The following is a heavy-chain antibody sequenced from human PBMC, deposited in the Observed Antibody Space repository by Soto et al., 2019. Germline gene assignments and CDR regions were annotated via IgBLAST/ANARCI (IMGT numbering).Heavy chain of an antibody. CDR3: ARDGTYGSGRGPDWYFDL. CDR2: IGTLGDT. D-gene: IGHD3-10*01. Sequence: EVQLVESGGGLVQPGGSLRLSCAASGFTFSSYDMHWVRQAAGKGLEWVSAIGTLGDTYYPGSVKGRFTISRENAKISLCLQMNSLRAGDTAVYYCARDGTYGSGRGPDWYFDLWGRGTLVTVSS. CDR1: GFTFSSYD. V-gene: IGHV3-13*04. J-gene: IGHJ2*01.